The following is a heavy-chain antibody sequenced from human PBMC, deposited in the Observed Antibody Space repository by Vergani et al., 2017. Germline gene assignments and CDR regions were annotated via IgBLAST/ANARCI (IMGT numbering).Heavy chain of an antibody. Sequence: EVHLLESGGGLVQSGGSLRLSCAASGFTFSNSAVSWVRQAPGRGLAWVSSISGPGLSTYYDDAVKGRFSISRDNSKNTLSLQMNSMTAEDTAIDYCAGPQGTSAYYYGGFDYWGQGILVTVSS. CDR3: AGPQGTSAYYYGGFDY. D-gene: IGHD3-22*01. CDR2: ISGPGLST. J-gene: IGHJ4*02. CDR1: GFTFSNSA. V-gene: IGHV3-23*01.